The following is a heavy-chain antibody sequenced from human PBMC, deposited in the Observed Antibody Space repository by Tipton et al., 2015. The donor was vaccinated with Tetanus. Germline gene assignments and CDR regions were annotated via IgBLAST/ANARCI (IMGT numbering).Heavy chain of an antibody. V-gene: IGHV4-59*01. CDR3: ARGHSSGWQDWSFDL. CDR2: IYYSGST. CDR1: GSSISSYY. D-gene: IGHD6-19*01. Sequence: TLSLTCTVSGSSISSYYWSWIRQPPGKGLEWIGYIYYSGSTNYNPSLKSRVTISVDTSKNQFSLKLSSVTAADTAVYYCARGHSSGWQDWSFDLWGRGTLVTVSS. J-gene: IGHJ2*01.